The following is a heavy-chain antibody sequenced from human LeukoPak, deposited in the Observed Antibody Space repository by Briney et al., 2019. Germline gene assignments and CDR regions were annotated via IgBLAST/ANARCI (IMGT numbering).Heavy chain of an antibody. V-gene: IGHV4-31*03. CDR2: IYYSGST. Sequence: SETLSLTCTVSGGSISSGGYYWSWIHQHPGKGLEWIGYIYYSGSTYYNPSLKSRVTISVDTSKNQFSLKLSSVTAEDTAVYYCAKGASPNPTRYDFWSGNIPGGYYYYYMDVWGKGTTVTVSS. J-gene: IGHJ6*03. D-gene: IGHD3-3*01. CDR3: AKGASPNPTRYDFWSGNIPGGYYYYYMDV. CDR1: GGSISSGGYY.